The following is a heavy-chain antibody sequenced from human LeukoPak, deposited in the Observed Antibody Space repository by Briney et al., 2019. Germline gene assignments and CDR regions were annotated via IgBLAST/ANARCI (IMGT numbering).Heavy chain of an antibody. CDR1: GYTFTSYY. D-gene: IGHD2-2*01. CDR3: ARADIVVVPAAIPDRYYYYYMDV. V-gene: IGHV1-46*01. CDR2: INPSGGST. Sequence: ASVKVSCKASGYTFTSYYMHWVRQAPGQGLEWMGIINPSGGSTSYAQKFQGRVTMTRDMSTSTVYMELSSLRSEDTAVYYCARADIVVVPAAIPDRYYYYYMDVWGKGTTVTVSS. J-gene: IGHJ6*03.